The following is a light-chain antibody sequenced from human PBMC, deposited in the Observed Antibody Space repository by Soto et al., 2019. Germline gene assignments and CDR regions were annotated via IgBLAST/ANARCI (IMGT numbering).Light chain of an antibody. CDR2: GVS. CDR1: SSDVGADKS. V-gene: IGLV2-14*01. Sequence: QSVLTQPASVSGSPGQSITISCTGTSSDVGADKSVSWYQQHPGKAPKLVIYGVSDRPSGASSRFTGSKSGNTASLTISGLQAEDEADYYCSSYPSSSTYVFGTGTKVTVL. J-gene: IGLJ1*01. CDR3: SSYPSSSTYV.